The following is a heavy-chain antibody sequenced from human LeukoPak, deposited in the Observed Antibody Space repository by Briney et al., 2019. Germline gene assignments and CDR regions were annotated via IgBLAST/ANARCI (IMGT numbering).Heavy chain of an antibody. CDR2: ISYSGNT. CDR3: ARHSSDYYGPFDY. Sequence: PSETLSLTCTVSGGSISSYYWSWVRQTPGKGLEWIGYISYSGNTNYNPSLKSRVTISLDTSKNQFSLNLTSVTAADTAVYYCARHSSDYYGPFDYWGQGTLVTVSS. D-gene: IGHD4-17*01. CDR1: GGSISSYY. J-gene: IGHJ4*02. V-gene: IGHV4-59*08.